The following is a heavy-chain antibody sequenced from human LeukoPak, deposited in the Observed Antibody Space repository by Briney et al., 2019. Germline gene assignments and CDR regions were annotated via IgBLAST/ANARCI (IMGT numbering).Heavy chain of an antibody. J-gene: IGHJ3*02. CDR3: ARHGYRGDTAMVDAFDI. CDR2: IYSGGST. V-gene: IGHV3-66*04. D-gene: IGHD5-18*01. Sequence: GGSLSLSCAASGFTVSSNYMSWVRQAPGKGLEWVSVIYSGGSTYYADSVKGRFTISRDNSKNTLYLQMNSLRAEDTAVYYCARHGYRGDTAMVDAFDIWGQGTMVTVSS. CDR1: GFTVSSNY.